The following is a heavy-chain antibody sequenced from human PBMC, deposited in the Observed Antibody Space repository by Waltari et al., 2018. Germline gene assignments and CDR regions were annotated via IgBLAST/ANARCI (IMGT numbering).Heavy chain of an antibody. CDR2: INPNSGGT. J-gene: IGHJ6*03. Sequence: QVQLVQSGAEVKKPGASAKVSCKASGYTFTGYYMHWVRQAPGQGLEWMGWINPNSGGTNYAQKFQGRFTMTRDTSIGAAYLGLSRLRSDVTAVYYCARDLWTIAATHHYYYCYMDVWGKGTTVTVSS. CDR3: ARDLWTIAATHHYYYCYMDV. V-gene: IGHV1-2*02. CDR1: GYTFTGYY. D-gene: IGHD2-15*01.